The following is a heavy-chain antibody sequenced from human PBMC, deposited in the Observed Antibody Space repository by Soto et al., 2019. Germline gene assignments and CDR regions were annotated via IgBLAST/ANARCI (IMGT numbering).Heavy chain of an antibody. J-gene: IGHJ6*02. D-gene: IGHD6-6*01. CDR2: IYYSGST. CDR3: ARVYSSSSPYDYYGMDV. V-gene: IGHV4-59*01. CDR1: GVPFSGYY. Sequence: SETLSLTCAVYGVPFSGYYWSWIRQSPGKGLEWIGYIYYSGSTNYNPSLKSRVTILVDTSKNQSALKLSSVTAADTAVYYRARVYSSSSPYDYYGMDVWGQGTTVTVSS.